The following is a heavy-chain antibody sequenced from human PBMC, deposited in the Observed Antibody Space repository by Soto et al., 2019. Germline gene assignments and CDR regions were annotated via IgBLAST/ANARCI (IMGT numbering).Heavy chain of an antibody. Sequence: ASVKVSCKASGYTFTGYYMHWVRQAPGQGLEWMGWINPNSGGTNYAQKFQGWVTMTRDTSISTAYMELSRLRSDDTAVYYCARDGLYYDFWSGYYKSYYYGMDVWGQGPTVTVSS. CDR1: GYTFTGYY. CDR3: ARDGLYYDFWSGYYKSYYYGMDV. V-gene: IGHV1-2*04. J-gene: IGHJ6*02. D-gene: IGHD3-3*01. CDR2: INPNSGGT.